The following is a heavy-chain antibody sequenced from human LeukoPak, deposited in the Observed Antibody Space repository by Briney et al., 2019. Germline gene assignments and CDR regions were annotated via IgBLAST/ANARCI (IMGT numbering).Heavy chain of an antibody. Sequence: GGSLRLSCAASGFTFSSYAMHWVRQAPGKGLEYVSAISSNGGSTYYANSVKGRFTISRDNSKNTLYLQMGSLRAEDMAVYYCARSPLRDHYDRGRYFDYWGQGTLVTVSS. CDR2: ISSNGGST. J-gene: IGHJ4*02. CDR3: ARSPLRDHYDRGRYFDY. V-gene: IGHV3-64*01. D-gene: IGHD3-22*01. CDR1: GFTFSSYA.